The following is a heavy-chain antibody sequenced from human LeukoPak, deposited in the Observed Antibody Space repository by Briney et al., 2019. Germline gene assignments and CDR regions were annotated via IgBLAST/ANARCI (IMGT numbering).Heavy chain of an antibody. Sequence: TGGSLRLSCAASGFTFSDYYMSWIRQAPGRGLEWVSYISSSGSTIYYADSVKGRFTISRDNAKNSLYLQMNSLRAEDTAVYYCARDQFPSYYYYGMDVWGQGTTVTVSS. CDR1: GFTFSDYY. D-gene: IGHD2-21*01. J-gene: IGHJ6*02. V-gene: IGHV3-11*01. CDR2: ISSSGSTI. CDR3: ARDQFPSYYYYGMDV.